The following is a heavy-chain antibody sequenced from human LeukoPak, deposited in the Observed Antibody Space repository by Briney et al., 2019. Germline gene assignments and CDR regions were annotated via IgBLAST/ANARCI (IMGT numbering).Heavy chain of an antibody. Sequence: SETLSLTCTVSGGSISTYYWSWIRQPPGKGLEWIGYIYYTGGTNYNPSLRSRVTISVDTSKNEFSLKLSSVTAADTAVYYCARALSIGRRSDIFDIWGQGTMVTVSS. D-gene: IGHD3-9*01. CDR3: ARALSIGRRSDIFDI. CDR1: GGSISTYY. V-gene: IGHV4-59*01. J-gene: IGHJ3*02. CDR2: IYYTGGT.